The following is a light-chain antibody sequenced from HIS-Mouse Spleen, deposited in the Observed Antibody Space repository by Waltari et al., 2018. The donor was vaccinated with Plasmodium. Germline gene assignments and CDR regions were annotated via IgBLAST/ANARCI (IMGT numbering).Light chain of an antibody. Sequence: EIVLTQSPATLSLSPRERATLSCMASQSVSSYLAWYQQKPGQAPRLLIYDASNRATGIPARFSGSGSGTDFTLTISSLEPEDFAVYYCQQRSNWPTITFGQGTRLEIK. CDR2: DAS. V-gene: IGKV3-11*01. J-gene: IGKJ5*01. CDR1: QSVSSY. CDR3: QQRSNWPTIT.